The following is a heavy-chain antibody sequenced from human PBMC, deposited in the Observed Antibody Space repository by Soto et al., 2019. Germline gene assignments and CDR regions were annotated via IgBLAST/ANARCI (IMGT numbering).Heavy chain of an antibody. CDR2: ISGSGGST. CDR1: GFTFSSYA. D-gene: IGHD3-3*01. J-gene: IGHJ4*02. Sequence: GGSLRLSCAASGFTFSSYAMSWVRQAPGKGLEWVSAISGSGGSTYYADSVKGRFTISRDNSKNTLYLQMNSLRAEDTAVYYCAKDSFPWGYDFWSGYYRDYFDYWGQGTLVTVSS. CDR3: AKDSFPWGYDFWSGYYRDYFDY. V-gene: IGHV3-23*01.